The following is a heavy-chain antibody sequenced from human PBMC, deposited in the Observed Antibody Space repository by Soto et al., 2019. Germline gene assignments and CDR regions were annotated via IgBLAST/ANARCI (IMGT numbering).Heavy chain of an antibody. CDR2: IIPIFGTA. CDR1: GGTFSSYA. D-gene: IGHD6-6*01. Sequence: QVQLVQSGAEVKKPGSSVKVSCKASGGTFSSYAISWVRQAPGQGLEWMGGIIPIFGTANYAQKFQGRVTITADESTSTAYMELSSLRSEDTAVYYCARAPEGIYSNSAYYYYGMDVWGQGTTVTVSS. J-gene: IGHJ6*02. V-gene: IGHV1-69*01. CDR3: ARAPEGIYSNSAYYYYGMDV.